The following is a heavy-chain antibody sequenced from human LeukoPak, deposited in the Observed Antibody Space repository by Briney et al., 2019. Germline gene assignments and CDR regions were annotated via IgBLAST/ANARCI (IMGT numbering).Heavy chain of an antibody. D-gene: IGHD3-10*01. Sequence: SETLSLTCAVYGGSFSGYYWSWIRQPPGKGLEWIGEINHSGSTYYNPSLKSRVTISVDTSKNQFSLKLSSVTAADTAVYYCARGYYPFDYWGQGTLVTVSS. J-gene: IGHJ4*02. CDR3: ARGYYPFDY. CDR2: INHSGST. V-gene: IGHV4-34*01. CDR1: GGSFSGYY.